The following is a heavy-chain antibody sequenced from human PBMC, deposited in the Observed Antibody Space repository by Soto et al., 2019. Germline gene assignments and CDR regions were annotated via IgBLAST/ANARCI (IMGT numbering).Heavy chain of an antibody. Sequence: QVQLVQSGAEVKKPGASVKVSCKASGDTFTDYYIHWVRQAPGQGLEWMGTVNPSGGHTTYAQHFLGRSTTPRDTSTSTRYMELTSLKSEDTAVYYCARGGHVVVVTAALDYWGQGTLVTVSS. CDR2: VNPSGGHT. D-gene: IGHD2-21*02. J-gene: IGHJ4*02. CDR3: ARGGHVVVVTAALDY. V-gene: IGHV1-46*01. CDR1: GDTFTDYY.